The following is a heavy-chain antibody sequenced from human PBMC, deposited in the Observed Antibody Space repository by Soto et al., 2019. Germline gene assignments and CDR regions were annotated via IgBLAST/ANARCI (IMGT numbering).Heavy chain of an antibody. CDR2: ISAYNGNT. Sequence: QVQLVQSGAEVKKPGASVKVSCKASGYTFTSYGISWVRQAPGQGLEWMGWISAYNGNTNYAQKLQGRVTMTTDTSTSKAYMELRSLRSDDTAVYYCARVEGVTMVRGGPYGMDVWGQGTTVTVSS. V-gene: IGHV1-18*01. D-gene: IGHD3-10*01. J-gene: IGHJ6*02. CDR1: GYTFTSYG. CDR3: ARVEGVTMVRGGPYGMDV.